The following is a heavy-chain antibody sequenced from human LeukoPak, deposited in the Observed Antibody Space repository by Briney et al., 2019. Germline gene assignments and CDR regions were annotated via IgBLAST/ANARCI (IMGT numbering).Heavy chain of an antibody. CDR2: ISPYNGNT. D-gene: IGHD2-15*01. CDR3: ASWGTVVAPRAAFDY. CDR1: GYTFTSYG. Sequence: ASVKVSCKASGYTFTSYGISWVRQAPGQGLEWMGWISPYNGNTNYAQKLQGRVTMTTDTSTSTAYMELRSLRSDDTAVYYCASWGTVVAPRAAFDYWGQGTLVTVSS. J-gene: IGHJ4*02. V-gene: IGHV1-18*01.